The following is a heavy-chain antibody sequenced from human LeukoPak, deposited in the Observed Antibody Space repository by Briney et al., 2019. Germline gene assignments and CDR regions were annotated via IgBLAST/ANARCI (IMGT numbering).Heavy chain of an antibody. Sequence: SETLSLTCTVSGGSISSYNWSWIPQPAGKGLEWIGRIYTSGSTNYNPSLKSRVTMSVDTSKNQFSLKLSSGTAADTAVYYCAREEITMVRGVPRGWFDPWGQGTLVTVSS. CDR2: IYTSGST. V-gene: IGHV4-4*07. J-gene: IGHJ5*02. D-gene: IGHD3-10*01. CDR1: GGSISSYN. CDR3: AREEITMVRGVPRGWFDP.